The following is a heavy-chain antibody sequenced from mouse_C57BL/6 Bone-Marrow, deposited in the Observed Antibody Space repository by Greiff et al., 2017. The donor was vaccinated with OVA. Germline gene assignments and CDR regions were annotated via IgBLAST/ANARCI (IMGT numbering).Heavy chain of an antibody. CDR2: IYHRSGNT. J-gene: IGHJ3*01. CDR1: GYTFTSDG. D-gene: IGHD2-10*02. CDR3: ERAGYEEGFDY. Sequence: VKLQESGAELAKPGASVKLSCKASGYTFTSDGISWVKQRTGQGIEWIGEIYHRSGNTYYNEKFKGKDTLTADKATSTAYMELRCLTAEDAAVSACERAGYEEGFDYWGQGTMVTVSA. V-gene: IGHV1-81*01.